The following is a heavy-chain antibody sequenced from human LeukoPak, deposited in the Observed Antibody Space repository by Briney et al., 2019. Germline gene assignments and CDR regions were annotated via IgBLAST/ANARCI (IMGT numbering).Heavy chain of an antibody. J-gene: IGHJ5*01. CDR1: GDSVSSKNGA. D-gene: IGHD6-19*01. CDR2: TYYRSKWYD. Sequence: QTLSLTCAISGDSVSSKNGAWNWIRQSPSRGLEWLGRTYYRSKWYDEYADSVKGRVTISPDTSKNQFSLHVYSVTPEDTAVYYCATDLGNSGWYTFDFWGQGTLVTVSS. CDR3: ATDLGNSGWYTFDF. V-gene: IGHV6-1*01.